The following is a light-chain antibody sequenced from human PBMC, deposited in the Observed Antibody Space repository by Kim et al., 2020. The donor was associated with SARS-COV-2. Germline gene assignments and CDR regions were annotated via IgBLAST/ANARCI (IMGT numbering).Light chain of an antibody. Sequence: GNKLTISCARTSGNIAENYVQWYQQRPGSAPTIVIYEDSERPSGVPDRFSGSIDTSSSSASLTISGLKTEDEADYYCQSYDISNVIFGGGTQLTVL. CDR1: SGNIAENY. J-gene: IGLJ2*01. CDR2: EDS. CDR3: QSYDISNVI. V-gene: IGLV6-57*03.